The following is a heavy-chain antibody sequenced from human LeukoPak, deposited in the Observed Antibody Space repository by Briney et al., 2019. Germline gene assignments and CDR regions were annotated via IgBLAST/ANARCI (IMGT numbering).Heavy chain of an antibody. CDR2: IKLDGSEK. D-gene: IGHD3-3*01. Sequence: GGSLRLSCVASGFTFGKYWMSWVRQAPGKGLEWVANIKLDGSEKNYVDSVKGRFTISRDNTKNSLYLQMNSLRVEDTAVFYCTRDQYDTWSRRGNFDSWGQGTLVIVSS. V-gene: IGHV3-7*03. CDR3: TRDQYDTWSRRGNFDS. J-gene: IGHJ4*02. CDR1: GFTFGKYW.